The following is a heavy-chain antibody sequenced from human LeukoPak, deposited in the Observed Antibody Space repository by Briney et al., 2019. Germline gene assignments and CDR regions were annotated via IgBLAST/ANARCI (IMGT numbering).Heavy chain of an antibody. V-gene: IGHV4-39*07. D-gene: IGHD3-22*01. Sequence: SETLSLACTVSGGSISSYYWSWIRQPPGKGLEWIGSIYYSGSTYYNPSLKSRVTISVDTSKNQFSLKLSSVTAADTAVYYCARGGRWYYYDSRFDYWGQGTLVTVSS. CDR1: GGSISSYY. CDR3: ARGGRWYYYDSRFDY. CDR2: IYYSGST. J-gene: IGHJ4*02.